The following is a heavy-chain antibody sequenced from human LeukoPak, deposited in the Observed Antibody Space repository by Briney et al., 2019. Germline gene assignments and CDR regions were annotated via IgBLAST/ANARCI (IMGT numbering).Heavy chain of an antibody. CDR1: GYTFTSYG. J-gene: IGHJ4*02. V-gene: IGHV1-18*01. D-gene: IGHD3-22*01. CDR2: IGAYNGNT. CDR3: AREGYYYDTLPLDY. Sequence: ASVKVSCKASGYTFTSYGISWVRQAPGQGLEWMGWIGAYNGNTNYAQKLQGRVTMTTDTSTSTAYMELRSLRSDDTAVYYCAREGYYYDTLPLDYWGQGTLVTVSS.